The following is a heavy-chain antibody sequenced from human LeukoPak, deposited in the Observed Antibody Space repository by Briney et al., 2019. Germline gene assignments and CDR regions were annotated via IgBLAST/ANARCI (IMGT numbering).Heavy chain of an antibody. CDR3: AKTPYSSSWYWYYYGMDV. CDR2: ISYDGSNK. V-gene: IGHV3-30*18. Sequence: GGSLRLSCAASGFTFSSYGVHWVRQAPGKGLEWVAVISYDGSNKYYADSVKGRFTISRDNSKNTLYLQMNSLRAEDTAVYYCAKTPYSSSWYWYYYGMDVWGQGTTVTVSS. D-gene: IGHD6-13*01. J-gene: IGHJ6*02. CDR1: GFTFSSYG.